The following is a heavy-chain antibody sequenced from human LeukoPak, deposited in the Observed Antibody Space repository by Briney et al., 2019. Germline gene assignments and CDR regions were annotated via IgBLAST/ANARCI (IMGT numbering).Heavy chain of an antibody. CDR2: IDPSDSYT. Sequence: GESLKISCQGSGYSFTSYWINWVRQMPGKGLEWVGRIDPSDSYTNYSPSFQGHVTISADKSISTAYLQWSSLKASDTAMYYCVRQGQQESGSYYDLVLGYWGQGTLVTVSS. CDR1: GYSFTSYW. J-gene: IGHJ4*02. D-gene: IGHD1-26*01. CDR3: VRQGQQESGSYYDLVLGY. V-gene: IGHV5-10-1*01.